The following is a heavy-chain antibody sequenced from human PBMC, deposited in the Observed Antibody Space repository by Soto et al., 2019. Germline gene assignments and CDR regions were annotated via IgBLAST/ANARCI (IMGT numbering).Heavy chain of an antibody. CDR3: AKSTGGVSVWYAFDK. Sequence: EVQLLESGGGLVQPGGSLRLSCEASGFTFSSHAMSWVRQAPGRGLEWVSGTSGDGASTYYADSVKGRFTISRDNSKSRLYVQMISLRADDTAVYYCAKSTGGVSVWYAFDKWGQGTMVTVSS. D-gene: IGHD7-27*01. V-gene: IGHV3-23*01. J-gene: IGHJ3*02. CDR1: GFTFSSHA. CDR2: TSGDGAST.